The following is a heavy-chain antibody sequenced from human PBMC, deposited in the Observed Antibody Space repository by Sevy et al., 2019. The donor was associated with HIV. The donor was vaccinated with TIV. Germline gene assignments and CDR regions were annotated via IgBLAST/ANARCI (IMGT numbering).Heavy chain of an antibody. CDR3: ARDPSDYYDSSGHDY. D-gene: IGHD3-22*01. CDR2: ISYDGSNK. V-gene: IGHV3-30-3*01. Sequence: GGSLRLSCAASGFTFSSYAMHWVRQAPGKGLEWVAVISYDGSNKYYADSVKGRFTISRDNSNNTLYLQMNSLRAEDTAVYYCARDPSDYYDSSGHDYWGQGTLVTVSS. CDR1: GFTFSSYA. J-gene: IGHJ4*02.